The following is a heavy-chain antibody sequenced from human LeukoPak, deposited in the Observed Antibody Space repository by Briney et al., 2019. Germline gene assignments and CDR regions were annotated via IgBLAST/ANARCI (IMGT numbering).Heavy chain of an antibody. Sequence: ASVKVSCKVSGNTFTDLSMNWVRQAPGKGLEWMGGFDPEDVETIYAQNFQGRVTMTEDTSTETAYMELTSLRPEDTAVYYCATDFYRGRQFDYWGQGTLVTVSS. CDR1: GNTFTDLS. J-gene: IGHJ4*02. D-gene: IGHD2/OR15-2a*01. CDR3: ATDFYRGRQFDY. V-gene: IGHV1-24*01. CDR2: FDPEDVET.